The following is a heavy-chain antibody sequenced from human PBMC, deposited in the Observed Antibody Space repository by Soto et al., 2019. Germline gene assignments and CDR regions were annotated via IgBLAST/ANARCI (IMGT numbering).Heavy chain of an antibody. CDR2: INPSGDGT. D-gene: IGHD6-13*01. Sequence: GASVKVSYKEFGYTFNAFYMHWVRQAPGKGLELMGVINPSGDGTSCARKFQGRVTMTRDTSTSTVYMELSSLRFEDTAVYYCARVALGYDYADGWG. CDR3: ARVALGYDYADG. J-gene: IGHJ6*03. V-gene: IGHV1-46*02. CDR1: GYTFNAFY.